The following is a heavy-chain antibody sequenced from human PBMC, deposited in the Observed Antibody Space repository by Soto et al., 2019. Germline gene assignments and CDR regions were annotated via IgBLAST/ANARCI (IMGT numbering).Heavy chain of an antibody. J-gene: IGHJ5*02. Sequence: QVQLVQSGAEVKKPGSSVKVSCKASGGTFSSYAISWVRQAPGQGLEWMGGIIPICGTANYAQKFQGRVTITADESTSTAYRALSSLRSEDTAVYYCARDSITPTVTTDWFDPWGQGTLVTGSS. V-gene: IGHV1-69*01. CDR2: IIPICGTA. CDR1: GGTFSSYA. D-gene: IGHD4-17*01. CDR3: ARDSITPTVTTDWFDP.